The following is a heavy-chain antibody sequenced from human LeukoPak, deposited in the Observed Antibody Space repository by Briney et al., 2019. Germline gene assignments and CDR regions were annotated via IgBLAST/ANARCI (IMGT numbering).Heavy chain of an antibody. CDR1: GFTFSTYA. D-gene: IGHD5-12*01. V-gene: IGHV3-64*01. Sequence: GGSLRLSFAASGFTFSTYAMHWVRQAPGKGLEYVSAISRDGGSTDYANSVKGRFIISRDNSKNTLYLQMNSLRAEDTAVYYCAKVPIVATWTLDYWGQGTLVTVSS. CDR2: ISRDGGST. CDR3: AKVPIVATWTLDY. J-gene: IGHJ4*02.